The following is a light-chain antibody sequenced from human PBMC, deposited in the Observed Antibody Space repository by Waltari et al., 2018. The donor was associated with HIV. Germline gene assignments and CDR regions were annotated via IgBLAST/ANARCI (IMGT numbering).Light chain of an antibody. CDR3: QQYNNWPRT. CDR2: GAS. Sequence: EIVMTQSPATLSVSPGERATLPCRASQSVSSNLAWYQQKPGQAPRLLIYGASTRATNIPARFSGSGSGTEFTLTISSLQSEDFAVYYCQQYNNWPRTFGQGTKVEIK. V-gene: IGKV3-15*01. J-gene: IGKJ1*01. CDR1: QSVSSN.